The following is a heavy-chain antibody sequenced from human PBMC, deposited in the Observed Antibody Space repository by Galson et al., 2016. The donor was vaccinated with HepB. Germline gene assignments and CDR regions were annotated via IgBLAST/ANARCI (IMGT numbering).Heavy chain of an antibody. Sequence: SLRLSCAASGFNLNNYAITWVRQAPGKGLEWVSFITFGGRNKYYADSVKGRFTISRDNSKNTLYLEMNSLRPDDTAVYYCAKGVDGWRTDYYYIDVWGQGTLVTVSS. D-gene: IGHD2-15*01. CDR2: ITFGGRNK. CDR1: GFNLNNYA. J-gene: IGHJ6*03. V-gene: IGHV3-30*18. CDR3: AKGVDGWRTDYYYIDV.